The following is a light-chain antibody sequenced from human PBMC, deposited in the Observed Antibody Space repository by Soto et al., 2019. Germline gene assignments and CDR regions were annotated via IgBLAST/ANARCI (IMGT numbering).Light chain of an antibody. CDR3: QSYDSSLSVWV. CDR2: GNR. Sequence: QAVVTQPPSVSGAPGQRVTISCTGSSSNIGAGYDVHWYQQLLGTAPKLLIHGNRNRPSGVPDRFSGSKSGTSASLAITGLQAEDEADYYCQSYDSSLSVWVFGGGTKLTVL. CDR1: SSNIGAGYD. V-gene: IGLV1-40*01. J-gene: IGLJ3*02.